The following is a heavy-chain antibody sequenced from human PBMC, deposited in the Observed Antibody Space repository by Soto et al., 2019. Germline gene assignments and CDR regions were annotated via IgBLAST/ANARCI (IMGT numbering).Heavy chain of an antibody. D-gene: IGHD3-10*01. CDR2: MNPNSGNT. V-gene: IGHV1-8*01. CDR1: GYTFTSYD. Sequence: GASVKVSCKASGYTFTSYDISWARQATGQGLEWMGWMNPNSGNTGYAQKFQGRVTMTRNTSISTAYMELSSLRSEDTAVYYCARGNPGGSGSYAEYYYYYTDVWGKGTTVTVSS. J-gene: IGHJ6*03. CDR3: ARGNPGGSGSYAEYYYYYTDV.